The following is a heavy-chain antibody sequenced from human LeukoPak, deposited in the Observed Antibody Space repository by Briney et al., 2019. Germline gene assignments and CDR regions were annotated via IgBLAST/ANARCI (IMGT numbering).Heavy chain of an antibody. CDR2: IYTSGST. J-gene: IGHJ6*04. D-gene: IGHD6-13*01. CDR3: ARVPPKFPGIAAAGAAMDV. Sequence: PSETLSLTCTVSGGSISSGSYYWSWIRQPAGKGPEWIGRIYTSGSTNYNPSLKSRVTISVDTSKNQFSLKLSSVTAADTAVYYCARVPPKFPGIAAAGAAMDVWGKGTTVTVSS. V-gene: IGHV4-61*02. CDR1: GGSISSGSYY.